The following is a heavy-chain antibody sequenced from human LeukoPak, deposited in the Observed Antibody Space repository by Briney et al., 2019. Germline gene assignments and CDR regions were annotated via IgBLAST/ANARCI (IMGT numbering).Heavy chain of an antibody. D-gene: IGHD4-17*01. V-gene: IGHV4-4*02. J-gene: IGHJ4*02. Sequence: SGTLSLTCAVSGGSISSSNWWSWVRQPPGKGLEWIGEIYHSGSTNYNPSPKSRVTISVDNSKNQFSLKLSSVTAADTAVYYCARDGRRDYGDPGYFDYWGQGTLVTVSS. CDR3: ARDGRRDYGDPGYFDY. CDR1: GGSISSSNW. CDR2: IYHSGST.